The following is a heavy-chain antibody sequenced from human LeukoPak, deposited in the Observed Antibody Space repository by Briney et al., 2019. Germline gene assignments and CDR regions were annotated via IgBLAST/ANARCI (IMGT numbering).Heavy chain of an antibody. CDR1: GYTFTSYY. J-gene: IGHJ6*02. V-gene: IGHV1-46*01. CDR3: ARVVPALEEYYGMDV. Sequence: ASVKVSCKASGYTFTSYYMHWVRQAPGQGLEWMGIINPSGGSTSYAQKFQGRVTMTRDTSTSTVYMELSSLRSEDTAVYYCARVVPALEEYYGMDVWGQGTTVTVSS. CDR2: INPSGGST.